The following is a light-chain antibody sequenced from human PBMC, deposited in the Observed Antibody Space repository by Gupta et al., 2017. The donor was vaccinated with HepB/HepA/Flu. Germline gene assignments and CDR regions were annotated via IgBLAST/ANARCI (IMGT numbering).Light chain of an antibody. J-gene: IGKJ2*01. CDR2: GAT. Sequence: DIQMTQSPSSVSASVGDRVTITCRASQEISSSLAWYQQKPGQAPKLLIYGATTVQNGVPSTFSGSGSGTDFTLTISSRQPEDFATYFCQHAHSFPFTFGQGTKLEI. V-gene: IGKV1D-12*01. CDR1: QEISSS. CDR3: QHAHSFPFT.